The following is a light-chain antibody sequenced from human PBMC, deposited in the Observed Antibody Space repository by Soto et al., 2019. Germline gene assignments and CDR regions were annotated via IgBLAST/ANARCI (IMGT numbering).Light chain of an antibody. V-gene: IGLV2-14*01. CDR1: SSDVGGYHY. CDR2: EVS. J-gene: IGLJ2*01. CDR3: SSYTRNSTLV. Sequence: QSALTQPASVSGSPGQSITISCTGTSSDVGGYHYVSWYQQHPGKAPQFMIYEVSNRPSGVSNRFSGSKSGNTASLTISGLQAEDEADYYCSSYTRNSTLVFGGGTKLTVL.